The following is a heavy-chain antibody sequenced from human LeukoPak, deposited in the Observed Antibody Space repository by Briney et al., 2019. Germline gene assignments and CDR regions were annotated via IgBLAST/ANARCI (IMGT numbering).Heavy chain of an antibody. V-gene: IGHV4-38-2*02. CDR2: IYHSGST. CDR3: ARKAAAGTEDY. CDR1: GYSISSGYY. D-gene: IGHD6-13*01. J-gene: IGHJ4*03. Sequence: SETLSLTCTVSGYSISSGYYWGWIRQPPGKGLEWIGSIYHSGSTYYNPSLKSRVTISVDTSKNQFSLKLSSVTAADTAVYYCARKAAAGTEDYWGQGTTVTVSS.